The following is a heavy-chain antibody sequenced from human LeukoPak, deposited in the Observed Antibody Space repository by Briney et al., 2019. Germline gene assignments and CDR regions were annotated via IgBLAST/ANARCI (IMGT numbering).Heavy chain of an antibody. V-gene: IGHV7-4-1*02. CDR1: GYTFINYA. CDR3: ARTALYRDFDY. D-gene: IGHD1-26*01. CDR2: INTNTGNP. J-gene: IGHJ4*02. Sequence: ASVKVSCKASGYTFINYAMNWVRQASGQGLEWMGWINTNTGNPTYAQGFTGRGRFVFSLDTSVSTAYLQISSLKAEDTAVYYCARTALYRDFDYWGQGTLVAVSS.